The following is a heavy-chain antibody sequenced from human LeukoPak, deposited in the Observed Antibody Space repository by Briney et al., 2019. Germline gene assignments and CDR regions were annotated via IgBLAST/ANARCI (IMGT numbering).Heavy chain of an antibody. CDR3: ARAYSGYDSTYDY. CDR2: IYYSGST. CDR1: GGSISSYY. J-gene: IGHJ4*02. V-gene: IGHV4-59*01. Sequence: SETLSLTCTVSGGSISSYYWGWIRQPPGKGLEWIGYIYYSGSTNYNPSLKSRVTISVDTSKNQFSLKLSSVTAADTAVYYCARAYSGYDSTYDYWGQGTLVTVSS. D-gene: IGHD5-12*01.